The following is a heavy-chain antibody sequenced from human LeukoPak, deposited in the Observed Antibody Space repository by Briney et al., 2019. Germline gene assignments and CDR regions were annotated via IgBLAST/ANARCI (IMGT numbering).Heavy chain of an antibody. Sequence: PGGPLRLSCAASGFXFSSFWMHWVRQAPGKGLVSFSRVSDDGSTTTYADSVKRRFTISRDNAKITLYLQMNSLRPEDTAVYYCVRHNAARAFDIWGQGTMVIVSS. V-gene: IGHV3-74*03. J-gene: IGHJ3*02. D-gene: IGHD1-1*01. CDR3: VRHNAARAFDI. CDR2: VSDDGSTT. CDR1: GFXFSSFW.